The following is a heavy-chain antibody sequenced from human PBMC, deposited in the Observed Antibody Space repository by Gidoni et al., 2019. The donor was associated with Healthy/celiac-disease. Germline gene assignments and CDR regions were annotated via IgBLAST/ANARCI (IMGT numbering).Heavy chain of an antibody. D-gene: IGHD3-10*01. J-gene: IGHJ4*02. CDR2: IDPSDSYT. CDR1: RYSFTSYW. CDR3: ASPGGGRGDY. Sequence: EVQLVQSGAEVKKPGASLRISCKGSRYSFTSYWISWVRQMPGKGLEWMGRIDPSDSYTNYSPSFQGHVTISADKSISTAYLQGSSLKASDTAMYYCASPGGGRGDYWGQGTLVTVSS. V-gene: IGHV5-10-1*03.